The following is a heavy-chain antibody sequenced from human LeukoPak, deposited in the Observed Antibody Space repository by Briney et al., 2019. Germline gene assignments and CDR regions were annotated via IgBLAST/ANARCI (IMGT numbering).Heavy chain of an antibody. CDR2: INHSGST. Sequence: SSETLSLTCAVYGVSFSGYYWSWIRQPPGKGLEWIGEINHSGSTNYNPSLKSRVSISFDTSKNQFSLKLSSVTAGDTSGFYCAKTQAVALIDDWGQGTLVTLSS. CDR1: GVSFSGYY. V-gene: IGHV4-34*01. CDR3: AKTQAVALIDD. D-gene: IGHD6-19*01. J-gene: IGHJ4*02.